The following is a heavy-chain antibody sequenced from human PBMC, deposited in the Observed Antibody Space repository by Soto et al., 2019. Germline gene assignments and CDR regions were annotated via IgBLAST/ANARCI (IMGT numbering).Heavy chain of an antibody. CDR1: GFTFSSYS. CDR3: ARKYSGYDLAYFDY. D-gene: IGHD5-12*01. CDR2: ISSSSSYI. J-gene: IGHJ4*02. Sequence: EVQLVESGGGLVQPGGSLRLSCAASGFTFSSYSMNWVRQAPGKGLEWVSSISSSSSYIYYADSVKGRFTISRDNAKNSLYLQMNSLRAEDTAVYDCARKYSGYDLAYFDYWGQGTLVTVSS. V-gene: IGHV3-21*01.